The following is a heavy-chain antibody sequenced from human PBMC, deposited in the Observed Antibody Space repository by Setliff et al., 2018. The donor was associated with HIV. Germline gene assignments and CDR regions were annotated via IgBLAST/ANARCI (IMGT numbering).Heavy chain of an antibody. CDR3: AHRLSYYDTSGYYSYYFDY. V-gene: IGHV2-5*01. CDR2: IYWNDDK. Sequence: SGPTLVNPTQTLTLTCTFSGFSLSTSGVGVGWIRQPPGKALEWLALIYWNDDKRYSQSLKSRLTITKDTSKNQVVLTMTNMDPVDTATYYCAHRLSYYDTSGYYSYYFDYWGQGTLVTVSS. CDR1: GFSLSTSGVG. J-gene: IGHJ4*02. D-gene: IGHD3-22*01.